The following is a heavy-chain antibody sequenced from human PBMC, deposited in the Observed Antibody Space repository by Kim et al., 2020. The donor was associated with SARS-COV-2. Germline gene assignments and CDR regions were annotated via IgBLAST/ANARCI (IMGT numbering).Heavy chain of an antibody. Sequence: ASVKVSCKASGYTFTSYDINWVRQATGQGLEWMGWMNPNSGNTGYAQKFQGRVTMTRNTPISTAYMELSSLRSEDTAVYYCAREDGIQIYYYGMDVWGQGTTVTVSS. CDR3: AREDGIQIYYYGMDV. CDR2: MNPNSGNT. J-gene: IGHJ6*02. CDR1: GYTFTSYD. V-gene: IGHV1-8*01.